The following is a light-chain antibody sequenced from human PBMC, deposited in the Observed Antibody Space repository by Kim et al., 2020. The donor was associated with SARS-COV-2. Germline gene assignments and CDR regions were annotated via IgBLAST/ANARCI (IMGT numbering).Light chain of an antibody. V-gene: IGLV1-44*01. CDR1: SSNIGSNT. CDR2: SNN. J-gene: IGLJ3*02. CDR3: ASWDDSLNGWV. Sequence: VLTQPPSASGTPGQRVTISCSGSSSNIGSNTVNWYQQLPGTAPKLLIYSNNQRPSGVPDRFSGSKSGTSASLAISGLQSEDEADYYCASWDDSLNGWVFGGGTQLTVL.